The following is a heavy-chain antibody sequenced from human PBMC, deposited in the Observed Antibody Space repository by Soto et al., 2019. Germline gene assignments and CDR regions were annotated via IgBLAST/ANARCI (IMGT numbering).Heavy chain of an antibody. Sequence: GGSLSLSCAASGFNFSIYSMNWVRQAPGKGLEWVSYIMPGSSHIFYADSVKGRFTISRDNSKNTLYLQMNSLRAEDTAVYYCAKGVPGIAVAGTGYFQHWGQGTLVTVSS. CDR3: AKGVPGIAVAGTGYFQH. CDR1: GFNFSIYS. CDR2: IMPGSSHI. V-gene: IGHV3-48*01. D-gene: IGHD6-19*01. J-gene: IGHJ1*01.